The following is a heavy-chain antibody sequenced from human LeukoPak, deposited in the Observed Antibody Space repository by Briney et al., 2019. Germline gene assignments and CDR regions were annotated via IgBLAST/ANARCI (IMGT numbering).Heavy chain of an antibody. Sequence: GGSPRLSCAASGITFSVYNMNWVRQAPGKGLEWVSAITSSGDKKYSADSVKGRFTISRDNAKNLLFLQMDRLTVEDTAVYYCTPQSSGYAYWGQGTLVTVSS. V-gene: IGHV3-21*01. CDR3: TPQSSGYAY. D-gene: IGHD5-12*01. J-gene: IGHJ4*02. CDR1: GITFSVYN. CDR2: ITSSGDKK.